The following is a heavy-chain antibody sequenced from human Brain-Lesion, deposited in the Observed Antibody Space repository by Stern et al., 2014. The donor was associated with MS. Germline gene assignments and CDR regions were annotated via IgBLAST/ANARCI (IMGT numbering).Heavy chain of an antibody. CDR1: GYTLTELS. Sequence: VQLVQSGAEVKKPGASVKVSCKVSGYTLTELSMHWVRQAPGKGLEWMGGFDPEDGETIYAQKFRGRITMAEATSTDPAYMELSSLRSEDTAVYYCATDRDDFRSGYSAPTKGYGLDVWGQGTTVTVTS. CDR2: FDPEDGET. D-gene: IGHD3-3*01. CDR3: ATDRDDFRSGYSAPTKGYGLDV. J-gene: IGHJ6*02. V-gene: IGHV1-24*01.